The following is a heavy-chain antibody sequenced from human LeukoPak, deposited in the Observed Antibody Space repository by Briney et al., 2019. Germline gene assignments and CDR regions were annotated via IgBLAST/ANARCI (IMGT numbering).Heavy chain of an antibody. Sequence: ASVKVSCKASGYTFTSYGISWVRQAPGQGLEWMGWISAYNGNTNYAQKFQGRVTMTEDTSTDTAYMELSSLRSEDTAVYYCARGPQRELLSGLRFDLDYWGQGTLVTVSS. CDR2: ISAYNGNT. V-gene: IGHV1-18*01. J-gene: IGHJ4*02. CDR3: ARGPQRELLSGLRFDLDY. D-gene: IGHD1-26*01. CDR1: GYTFTSYG.